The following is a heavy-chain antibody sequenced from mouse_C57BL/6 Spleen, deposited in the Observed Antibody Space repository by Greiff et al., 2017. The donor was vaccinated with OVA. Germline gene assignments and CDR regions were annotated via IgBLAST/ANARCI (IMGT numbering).Heavy chain of an antibody. J-gene: IGHJ4*01. Sequence: QVQLKESGAELVKPGASVKISCKASGYAFSSYWMNWVKQRPGKGLEWIGQIYPGDGDTNYNGKFKGKATLTADKSSSTAYMQLSSLTSEDSAVYFCARETTVVGDYAMDYWGQGTSVTVSS. CDR1: GYAFSSYW. D-gene: IGHD1-1*01. CDR3: ARETTVVGDYAMDY. V-gene: IGHV1-80*01. CDR2: IYPGDGDT.